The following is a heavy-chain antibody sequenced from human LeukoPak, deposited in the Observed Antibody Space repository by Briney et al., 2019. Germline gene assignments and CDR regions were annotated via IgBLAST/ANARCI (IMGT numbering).Heavy chain of an antibody. Sequence: SVKVSCKASGGTFSSYAISWVRQAPGQGLEWMGGIIPIFGTANYAQKFQGRVTITADESTTTAYMERSRLRCEDTAVYYSARVEGGLLWFGEGTAFDIWGQGTMVTVSS. CDR3: ARVEGGLLWFGEGTAFDI. J-gene: IGHJ3*02. CDR1: GGTFSSYA. D-gene: IGHD3-10*01. V-gene: IGHV1-69*13. CDR2: IIPIFGTA.